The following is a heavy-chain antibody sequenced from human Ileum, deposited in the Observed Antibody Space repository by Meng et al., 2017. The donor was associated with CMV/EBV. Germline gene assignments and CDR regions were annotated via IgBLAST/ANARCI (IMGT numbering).Heavy chain of an antibody. V-gene: IGHV1-2*02. J-gene: IGHJ4*02. CDR3: ARGSDPRKQTIIIPSAADY. CDR2: INPYSSDT. D-gene: IGHD2/OR15-2a*01. CDR1: FTGYY. Sequence: FTGYYLHWFRQAPGQGLEWMGWINPYSSDTDYPQKFQGRVTLTRDTTISTADMELSSLRSDDTAIYYCARGSDPRKQTIIIPSAADYWGQGTLVTVSS.